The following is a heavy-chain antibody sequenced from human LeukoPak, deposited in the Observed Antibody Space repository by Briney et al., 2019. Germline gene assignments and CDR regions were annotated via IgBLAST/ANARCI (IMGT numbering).Heavy chain of an antibody. CDR3: TTYPYNSGWYPFAS. CDR1: GFTFNNAW. D-gene: IGHD6-19*01. J-gene: IGHJ4*02. Sequence: PGGSLRLSCAVSGFTFNNAWMSWVRQAPGKGLEWVGRIKSKTDGGTMEYAAPVQGRFTFSRDDSKNTLYLQMNSLKTEDTAVYHCTTYPYNSGWYPFASWGQGTLVTVSS. V-gene: IGHV3-15*01. CDR2: IKSKTDGGTM.